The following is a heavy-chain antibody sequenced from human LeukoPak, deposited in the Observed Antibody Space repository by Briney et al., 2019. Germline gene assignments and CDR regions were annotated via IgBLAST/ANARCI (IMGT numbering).Heavy chain of an antibody. CDR1: GGSISSYY. Sequence: SETLSLTCTVSGGSISSYYWSWIRQPPGKGLEWIGYIYYSGSTIYNPSLKSRATISVDTSKNQFSLKLSSVTAADTAVYYCASGAYAYYYMDVWGKGTTVTISS. CDR3: ASGAYAYYYMDV. V-gene: IGHV4-59*01. CDR2: IYYSGST. J-gene: IGHJ6*03. D-gene: IGHD3-10*01.